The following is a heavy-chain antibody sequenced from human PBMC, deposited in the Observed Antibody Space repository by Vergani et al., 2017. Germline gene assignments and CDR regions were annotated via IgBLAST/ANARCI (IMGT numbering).Heavy chain of an antibody. CDR3: ATAGAAXCRGASCYDFFEY. CDR2: IKSDGSIT. Sequence: DVHLAESGGGFFQPGGSLRLSCSASGFSFNSYWMHWVRQVPGKGLLWVSRIKSDGSITAYADSVKGRFTISRDNAQNTLYLQMNRLRPEDTAVYYCATAGAAXCRGASCYDFFEYWGQGTLVTVAS. J-gene: IGHJ4*02. CDR1: GFSFNSYW. V-gene: IGHV3-74*03. D-gene: IGHD2-15*01.